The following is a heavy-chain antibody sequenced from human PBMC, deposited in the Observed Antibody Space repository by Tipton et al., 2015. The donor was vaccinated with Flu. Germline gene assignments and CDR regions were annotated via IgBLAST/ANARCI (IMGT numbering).Heavy chain of an antibody. Sequence: TLSLTCSVSGDSIASPYFWGWIRQPPGRGLEWIGTFFHTGNTYYNPSLKSRVTISVDTSKNQFSLKLSSVTAADTAVYYCARSTSGSYYHYYYGMDVWGQGTTVTVSS. CDR3: ARSTSGSYYHYYYGMDV. CDR2: FFHTGNT. J-gene: IGHJ6*02. V-gene: IGHV4-38-2*01. CDR1: GDSIASPYF. D-gene: IGHD3-10*01.